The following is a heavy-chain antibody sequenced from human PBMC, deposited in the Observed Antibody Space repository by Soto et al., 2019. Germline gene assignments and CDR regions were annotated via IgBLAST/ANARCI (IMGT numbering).Heavy chain of an antibody. CDR1: GYTFTSYD. J-gene: IGHJ4*02. CDR2: MNPNSGNT. D-gene: IGHD3-9*01. Sequence: ASVKVSCKASGYTFTSYDINWVRQATGQGLERMGWMNPNSGNTGYAQKFQGRVTMTRNTSISTAYMELSSLRSEETAVYYCVRLFYDFLPVFYLPDYWGQGPLATV. CDR3: VRLFYDFLPVFYLPDY. V-gene: IGHV1-8*01.